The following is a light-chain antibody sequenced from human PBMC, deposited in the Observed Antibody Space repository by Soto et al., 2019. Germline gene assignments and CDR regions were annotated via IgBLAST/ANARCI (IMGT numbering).Light chain of an antibody. CDR1: QRIXSY. Sequence: ILLTQCPASLSASVGDRVTITCRASQRIXSYLNWYQPKPGKAPKMLXDHASSFQSGCPSSLSATVSGTEFSPTITRLQHDDSVNYYCQQLLGSTSTFGQGTRLEI. V-gene: IGKV1-39*01. J-gene: IGKJ5*01. CDR3: QQLLGSTST. CDR2: HAS.